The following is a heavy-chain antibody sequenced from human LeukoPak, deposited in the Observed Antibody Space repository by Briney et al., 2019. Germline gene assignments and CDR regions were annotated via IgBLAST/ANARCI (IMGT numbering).Heavy chain of an antibody. Sequence: SETLSLTCTVSGGSISSTSFYWGWIRQPPGKGLEWIGSIYYSGNTYYNTSLKSRVTISVDTSKNQFSLKLSSVTAADTAVYYCARGGQWLAPDYWGQGTLVTVSS. CDR3: ARGGQWLAPDY. V-gene: IGHV4-39*01. CDR1: GGSISSTSFY. CDR2: IYYSGNT. J-gene: IGHJ4*02. D-gene: IGHD6-19*01.